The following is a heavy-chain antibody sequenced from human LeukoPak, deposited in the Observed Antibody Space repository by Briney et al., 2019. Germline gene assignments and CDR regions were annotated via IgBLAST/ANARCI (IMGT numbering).Heavy chain of an antibody. Sequence: ASVKVSCKASGGTSSTYTITWVRQAPGQGLEWMGGIIPIFRTPNYAQKFQGRVTITTDESTSTAYMELSSLKSDDTAIYYCTRVDRYYFYLDVWGKGTTVTVSS. V-gene: IGHV1-69*05. CDR1: GGTSSTYT. CDR3: TRVDRYYFYLDV. J-gene: IGHJ6*03. CDR2: IIPIFRTP.